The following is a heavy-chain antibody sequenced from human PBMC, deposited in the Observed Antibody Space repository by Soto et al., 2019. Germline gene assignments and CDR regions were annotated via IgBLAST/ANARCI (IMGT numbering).Heavy chain of an antibody. J-gene: IGHJ3*02. V-gene: IGHV3-33*01. D-gene: IGHD3-22*01. Sequence: PGGSLRLSCAASGFTFSSYGMHWVRQAPGKGLEWAAVIWRDGSDNYYADSVKGRFTISRDNSKNTLYLQMNSLRAEDTAVYYCARGNYDNSGYYDDAFDIWGQGTMVTVSS. CDR3: ARGNYDNSGYYDDAFDI. CDR2: IWRDGSDN. CDR1: GFTFSSYG.